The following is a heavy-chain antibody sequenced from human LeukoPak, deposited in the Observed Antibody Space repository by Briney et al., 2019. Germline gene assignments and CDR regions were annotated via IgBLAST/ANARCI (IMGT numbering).Heavy chain of an antibody. V-gene: IGHV3-48*03. D-gene: IGHD1-14*01. CDR2: ISSSGSTI. CDR3: VRDLFNFGNL. J-gene: IGHJ4*02. CDR1: GFTFSSYE. Sequence: PGGSLRLSCAASGFTFSSYEMKWVRHPPGKGLEWGSYISSSGSTIYHADSVKGRFTISRDNPKNSLYLQMNSLRAEDTAVYYCVRDLFNFGNLWGQGTLVTVSS.